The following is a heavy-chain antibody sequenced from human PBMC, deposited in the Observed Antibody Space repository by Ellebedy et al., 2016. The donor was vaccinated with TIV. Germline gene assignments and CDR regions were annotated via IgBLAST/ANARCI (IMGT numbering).Heavy chain of an antibody. CDR3: AGSGSYHLFLFDY. J-gene: IGHJ4*02. CDR2: ISSSSSYI. Sequence: GGSLRLXXAASRFTFSIFGLHWVRQAPGKGLEWVSSISSSSSYIYYADSVKGRFTISRDNAKNSLYLQMNSLRAEDTAVYYCAGSGSYHLFLFDYWGQGTLVTVSS. CDR1: RFTFSIFG. D-gene: IGHD1-26*01. V-gene: IGHV3-21*01.